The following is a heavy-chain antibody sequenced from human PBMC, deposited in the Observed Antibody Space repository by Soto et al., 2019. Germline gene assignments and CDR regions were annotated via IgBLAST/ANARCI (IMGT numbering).Heavy chain of an antibody. J-gene: IGHJ4*02. CDR2: ITSSSNYI. CDR1: GFTFSSYS. Sequence: EVQLVESGGGLVKPGGSLRLSCAASGFTFSSYSLTWVRQPPGKGLEWVSSITSSSNYIYYADSVKGRFTISRDNAKNSLFLQMNSLIAEYTAVYYCARHMSIGATGDYWGQGTLVTVSS. CDR3: ARHMSIGATGDY. D-gene: IGHD6-6*01. V-gene: IGHV3-21*01.